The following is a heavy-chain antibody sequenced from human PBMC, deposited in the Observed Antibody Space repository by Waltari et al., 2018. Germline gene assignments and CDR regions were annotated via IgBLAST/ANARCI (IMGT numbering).Heavy chain of an antibody. CDR1: GYTFTSYA. CDR2: INPNSGGT. D-gene: IGHD1-26*01. J-gene: IGHJ3*02. CDR3: ARESTTRPLSI. Sequence: QVQLVQSGSELKKPGASVKVSCKASGYTFTSYAMNWVRQAPGQGLEWMGRINPNSGGTNYAQKFQGRVTMTRDTSISTAYMELSRLRSDDTAVYYCARESTTRPLSIWGQGTMVTVSS. V-gene: IGHV1-2*06.